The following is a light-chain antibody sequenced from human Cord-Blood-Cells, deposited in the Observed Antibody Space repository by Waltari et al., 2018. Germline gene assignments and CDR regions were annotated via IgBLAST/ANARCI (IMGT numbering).Light chain of an antibody. V-gene: IGLV3-25*03. Sequence: SYELTQPPSVSVSPGQTARITCSGDALPKQYAYWYQQKPGQAPVLVIYKDSGRPPGFPDRFSGPSSGTTGTLTISGVQAEDEADYYCQSADSSGTYRVFGGGTKLTVL. J-gene: IGLJ3*02. CDR3: QSADSSGTYRV. CDR2: KDS. CDR1: ALPKQY.